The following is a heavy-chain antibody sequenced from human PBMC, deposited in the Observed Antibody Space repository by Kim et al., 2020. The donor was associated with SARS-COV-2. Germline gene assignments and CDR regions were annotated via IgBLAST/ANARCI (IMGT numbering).Heavy chain of an antibody. CDR1: GFTFSSYG. Sequence: GGSLRLSCAASGFTFSSYGMHWVRQAPGKGLEWVAVISYDGSNKYYADSVKGRFTISRDNSKNTLYLQMNSLRAEDTAVYYCARDNSPPRAVAGRNYYYYYGMDVWRQGTTVTVSS. D-gene: IGHD6-19*01. CDR2: ISYDGSNK. J-gene: IGHJ6*02. CDR3: ARDNSPPRAVAGRNYYYYYGMDV. V-gene: IGHV3-30*03.